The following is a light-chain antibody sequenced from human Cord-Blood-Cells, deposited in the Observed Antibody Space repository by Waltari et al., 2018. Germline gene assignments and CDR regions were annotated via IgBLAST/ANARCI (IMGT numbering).Light chain of an antibody. Sequence: EIVMTQSPATLSVSQGEIATLSCRASQSVSSNLAWYQQKPGQAPRLLIYGASTRATGIPARFSGSGSGTEFTLTISSLQSEDFAVYYCQQYNNWPQTFGQGTKVEIK. CDR1: QSVSSN. CDR3: QQYNNWPQT. CDR2: GAS. J-gene: IGKJ1*01. V-gene: IGKV3-15*01.